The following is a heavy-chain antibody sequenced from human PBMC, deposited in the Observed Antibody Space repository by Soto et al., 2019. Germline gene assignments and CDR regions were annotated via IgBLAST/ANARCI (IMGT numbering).Heavy chain of an antibody. J-gene: IGHJ4*02. CDR1: GFTFSSYD. V-gene: IGHV3-64*01. Sequence: EVQLAESGGGMVQPGGSLRLSCVASGFTFSSYDMHWVRQAPGKGLEYVSSISSNGGTTYYGNSVKGRLTISRDNAKNTLHRQMGILSAEDMAVYYCVTRVLGTYHYWGQGTLVTVSS. D-gene: IGHD3-16*01. CDR3: VTRVLGTYHY. CDR2: ISSNGGTT.